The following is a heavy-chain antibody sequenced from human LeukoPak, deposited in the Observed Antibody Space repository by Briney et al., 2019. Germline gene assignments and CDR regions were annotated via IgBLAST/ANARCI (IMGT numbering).Heavy chain of an antibody. D-gene: IGHD3-16*01. CDR2: INPNSGDT. CDR3: ARSDSYYYYMDV. V-gene: IGHV1-2*02. CDR1: GYFFTGYY. J-gene: IGHJ6*03. Sequence: GASVKVSCKSSGYFFTGYYMHWVRQAPGQGLGWMGWINPNSGDTNYAQKFQGRVTVTRDTSIRTAYMELSRLRSDDTAVYYCARSDSYYYYMDVWGKGTTVTVSS.